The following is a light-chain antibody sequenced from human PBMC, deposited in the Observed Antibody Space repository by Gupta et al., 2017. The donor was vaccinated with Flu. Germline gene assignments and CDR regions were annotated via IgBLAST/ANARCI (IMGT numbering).Light chain of an antibody. CDR1: HSISNW. V-gene: IGKV1-5*03. CDR3: QQYNSYSIT. J-gene: IGKJ5*01. CDR2: KAS. Sequence: DIQMTQSPSTLSASVGDRVTITCRASHSISNWLAWYQQKPGKAPMLLIYKASILESGVPSRFRGSGSGTEFTLTISSLQPDDFATYYCQQYNSYSITFGQGTRLEIK.